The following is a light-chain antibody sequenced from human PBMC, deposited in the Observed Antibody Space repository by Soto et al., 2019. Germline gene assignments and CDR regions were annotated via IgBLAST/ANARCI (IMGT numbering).Light chain of an antibody. Sequence: DIQLTQTPSTLSASVGDEVTITCRAIQTISRWLAWYQQKPGRAPKLLIYAASTLQSGVPSRFSGSGSGTEVTLTISSLQPEDVATYYCQQLNSYPITFGQGTRLEIK. CDR1: QTISRW. V-gene: IGKV1-9*01. J-gene: IGKJ5*01. CDR3: QQLNSYPIT. CDR2: AAS.